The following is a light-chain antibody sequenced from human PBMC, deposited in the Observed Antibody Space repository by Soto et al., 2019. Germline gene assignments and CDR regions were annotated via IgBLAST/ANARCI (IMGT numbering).Light chain of an antibody. J-gene: IGKJ1*01. CDR1: QGIRND. CDR3: LQHNSSWT. V-gene: IGKV1-17*01. CDR2: AAS. Sequence: DIQMTQSPSSLSASVGDRVTITCRASQGIRNDLGWYQQKPGKAPKSLIYAASSLQRGVPSRCSSSGSGTEFSRTIGSLQPEDFATYYYLQHNSSWTVGQGTKVEIK.